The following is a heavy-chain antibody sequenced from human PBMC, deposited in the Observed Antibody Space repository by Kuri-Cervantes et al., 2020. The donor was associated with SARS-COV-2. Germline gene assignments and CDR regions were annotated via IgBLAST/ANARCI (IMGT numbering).Heavy chain of an antibody. CDR1: GFTVSSNE. D-gene: IGHD2-15*01. CDR3: AKLGFVVVVAASLNYYYYYMDV. Sequence: LSLTCAASGFTVSSNEMSWVRQAPGKGLEWVSSISGGSTYYADSVKGRFTISRDNSKNTLYLQMNSLRAEDTAVYYCAKLGFVVVVAASLNYYYYYMDVWGKGTTVTVSS. J-gene: IGHJ6*03. V-gene: IGHV3-38-3*01. CDR2: ISGGST.